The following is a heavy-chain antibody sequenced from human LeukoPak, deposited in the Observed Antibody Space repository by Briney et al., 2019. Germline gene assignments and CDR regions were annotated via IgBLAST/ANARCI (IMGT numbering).Heavy chain of an antibody. V-gene: IGHV4-59*01. CDR2: VHYSGTA. D-gene: IGHD4-17*01. J-gene: IGHJ4*02. CDR1: DGSITSDD. Sequence: PSETLSLTCTVSDGSITSDDWSWVRQPPGKGLEFIGHVHYSGTANYKPSLRSRVTISIATSKQQFFLKLKSVTAADTAVYYCARGYGDFRVEGRYFHSWGQGTLVTVSS. CDR3: ARGYGDFRVEGRYFHS.